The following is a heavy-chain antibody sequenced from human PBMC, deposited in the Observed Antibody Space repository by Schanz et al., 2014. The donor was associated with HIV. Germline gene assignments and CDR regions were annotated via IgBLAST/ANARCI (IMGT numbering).Heavy chain of an antibody. CDR3: ARGIRRDCSSPSCNTGWFDP. J-gene: IGHJ5*02. D-gene: IGHD2-2*02. CDR1: GGSFRGYY. V-gene: IGHV4-34*01. CDR2: VRHTGGT. Sequence: QVQLQQWGAGLLKPSETLSLTCAVYGGSFRGYYWTWIRQFPGMGLEWIGKVRHTGGTNYNPSLKSRVTMSVDTSKNQFSLKLSSVTAADTAVYYCARGIRRDCSSPSCNTGWFDPWGQGTLVTVSS.